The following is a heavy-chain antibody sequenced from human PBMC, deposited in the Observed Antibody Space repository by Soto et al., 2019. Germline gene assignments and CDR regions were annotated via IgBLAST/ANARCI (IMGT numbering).Heavy chain of an antibody. D-gene: IGHD2-2*01. Sequence: SETLSLTCTVSGGSISNYYWSWIRQPPGKGLEWIGYIYYNGSTNYNPSLKSRVTISLDTSKDQFSLKLSSMTAADTAVYYCARDRSKYQLLYWFDPWGQGTRVTGS. CDR1: GGSISNYY. V-gene: IGHV4-59*01. J-gene: IGHJ5*02. CDR2: IYYNGST. CDR3: ARDRSKYQLLYWFDP.